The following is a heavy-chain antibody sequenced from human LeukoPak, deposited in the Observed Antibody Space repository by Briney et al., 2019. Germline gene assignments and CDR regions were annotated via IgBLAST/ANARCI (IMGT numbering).Heavy chain of an antibody. CDR2: IYSGGST. CDR1: GFTVSSNY. J-gene: IGHJ3*02. V-gene: IGHV3-66*01. Sequence: GGSLRLSCAASGFTVSSNYMSWVRQAPGKGLEWVSVIYSGGSTYYADSAKGRFTISRDNSKNTLYLQMNSLRAEDTAVYYCARVPRGYCSSTSCGGAFDIWGQGTMVTVSS. D-gene: IGHD2-2*03. CDR3: ARVPRGYCSSTSCGGAFDI.